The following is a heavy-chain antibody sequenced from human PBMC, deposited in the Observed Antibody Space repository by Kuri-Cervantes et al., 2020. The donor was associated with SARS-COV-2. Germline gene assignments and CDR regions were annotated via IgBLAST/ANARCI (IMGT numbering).Heavy chain of an antibody. CDR2: IYTSGST. D-gene: IGHD4-17*01. J-gene: IGHJ4*02. V-gene: IGHV4-61*02. CDR3: AREPQYGDFFDY. CDR1: GGSISSGSYY. Sequence: LRLSCTVSGGSISSGSYYWSWIRQPAGKGLEWIGRIYTSGSTNYNPSLKSRVTISVDTSKNQFSLKLSSVTAADTAVCYCAREPQYGDFFDYWGQGTRVTVSS.